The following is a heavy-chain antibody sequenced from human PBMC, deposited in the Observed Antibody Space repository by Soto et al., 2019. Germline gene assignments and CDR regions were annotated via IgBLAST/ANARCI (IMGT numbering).Heavy chain of an antibody. D-gene: IGHD2-15*01. J-gene: IGHJ4*02. CDR3: ARGQVVAAQH. CDR2: IYHSGST. V-gene: IGHV4-30-2*01. CDR1: GGSISSGGYS. Sequence: QLQLQESGSGLVKPSQTLSLTCAVSGGSISSGGYSWSWIRQPPGKGLEWIGYIYHSGSTYYTPSLKCLVTLSVDRSKNQFSLKLSSVTAADTAVYYCARGQVVAAQHWGQGTLFTVSS.